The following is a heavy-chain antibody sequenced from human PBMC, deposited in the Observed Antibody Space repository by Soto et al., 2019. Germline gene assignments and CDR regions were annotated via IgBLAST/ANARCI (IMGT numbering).Heavy chain of an antibody. Sequence: PGGSLRLSCAASGFTFSNYWMHRVRQASGKGLVWVSRIYSDGRSTFYADSVKGRFTISRDNAKKMVYLQMNSLRAEDTAVYYCARDNWNTVWGQGTMVTVSS. D-gene: IGHD1-20*01. CDR1: GFTFSNYW. J-gene: IGHJ3*01. V-gene: IGHV3-74*01. CDR2: IYSDGRST. CDR3: ARDNWNTV.